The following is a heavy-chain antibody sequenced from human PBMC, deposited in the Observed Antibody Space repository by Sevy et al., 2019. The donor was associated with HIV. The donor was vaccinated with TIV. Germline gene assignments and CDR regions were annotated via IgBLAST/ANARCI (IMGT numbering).Heavy chain of an antibody. D-gene: IGHD3-22*01. J-gene: IGHJ4*02. V-gene: IGHV4-39*01. CDR2: VYSSRTA. Sequence: SETLSLTCTVSGGSISSSGYQWGWIRQAPGKGLEWVGNVYSSRTAYYNPSLKSPITITDDTSNNQFSLKLTSVTAADTAIYYCATLDYYAISVDYWGQGTLVTVSS. CDR1: GGSISSSGYQ. CDR3: ATLDYYAISVDY.